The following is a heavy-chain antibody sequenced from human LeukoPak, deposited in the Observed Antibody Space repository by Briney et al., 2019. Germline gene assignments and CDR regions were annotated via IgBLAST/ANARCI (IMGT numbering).Heavy chain of an antibody. CDR2: ISSSSSYI. V-gene: IGHV3-21*01. Sequence: GGSLRLSCAASGFTFSSYSMNWVRQAPGKGLEWVSSISSSSSYIYYADSVKGRFTISRDNAKNSLYLQMNSLRAEDTAVYYCARALGYCSSASCYYFDNWGQGTLVTVSS. CDR3: ARALGYCSSASCYYFDN. D-gene: IGHD2-2*01. CDR1: GFTFSSYS. J-gene: IGHJ4*02.